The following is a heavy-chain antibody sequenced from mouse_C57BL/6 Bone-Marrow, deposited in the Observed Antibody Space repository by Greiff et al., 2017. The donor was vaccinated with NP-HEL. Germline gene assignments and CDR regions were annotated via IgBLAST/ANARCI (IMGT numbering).Heavy chain of an antibody. Sequence: QVQLQQSGPGLVQPSQSLSITCTVSGFSLTSYGVHWVRQSPGKGLEWLGVIWRGGSTDYNAAFMSRLSITKDNSKSQVFFKMNSLQADDTAIYYCAKRGYYGYGGAMDYWGQGTSVTVSS. D-gene: IGHD2-2*01. J-gene: IGHJ4*01. CDR2: IWRGGST. CDR3: AKRGYYGYGGAMDY. CDR1: GFSLTSYG. V-gene: IGHV2-5*01.